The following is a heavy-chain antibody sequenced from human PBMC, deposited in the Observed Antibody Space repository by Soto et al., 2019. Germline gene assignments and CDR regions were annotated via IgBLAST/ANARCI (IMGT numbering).Heavy chain of an antibody. D-gene: IGHD2-21*02. V-gene: IGHV5-51*01. CDR1: GYSFTSYW. CDR2: IYPGDSDT. Sequence: GESLKISCKGSGYSFTSYWIGWVRQMPGKGLEWMGIIYPGDSDTRYSPSFQGQFTISADKSISTAYLQWSSLKASDTAMYYCARLAYCGGDCYYYFDYWGQGTLVTVSS. CDR3: ARLAYCGGDCYYYFDY. J-gene: IGHJ4*02.